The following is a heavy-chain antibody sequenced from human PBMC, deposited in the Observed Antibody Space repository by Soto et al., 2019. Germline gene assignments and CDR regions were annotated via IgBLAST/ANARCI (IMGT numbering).Heavy chain of an antibody. D-gene: IGHD6-19*01. CDR2: INAGNGNT. J-gene: IGHJ6*02. CDR1: GYTFTSYA. V-gene: IGHV1-3*01. Sequence: ASVKVSCKASGYTFTSYAMHWVRQAPGQRLEWMGWINAGNGNTKYSQKFQGQVTISADKSISTAYLQWSSLKASDTAMYYCARPREAGKNYYGVDVWGQGTTVTVSS. CDR3: ARPREAGKNYYGVDV.